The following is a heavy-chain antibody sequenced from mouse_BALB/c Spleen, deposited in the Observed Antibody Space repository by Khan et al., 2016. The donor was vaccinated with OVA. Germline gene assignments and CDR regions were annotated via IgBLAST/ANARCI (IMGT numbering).Heavy chain of an antibody. CDR2: INPSSGYA. V-gene: IGHV1-4*01. J-gene: IGHJ3*01. CDR1: GYTFTTYT. Sequence: QVQLQQSGAELARPGASVKMSCKASGYTFTTYTMHWIKQRPGQGLEWIGYINPSSGYANYNQKFKDKATLTADKSSSTAYMRLSSLTSEDSAVYYCAREGAYYRSDGWFAYWGQGTLVTVSA. D-gene: IGHD2-14*01. CDR3: AREGAYYRSDGWFAY.